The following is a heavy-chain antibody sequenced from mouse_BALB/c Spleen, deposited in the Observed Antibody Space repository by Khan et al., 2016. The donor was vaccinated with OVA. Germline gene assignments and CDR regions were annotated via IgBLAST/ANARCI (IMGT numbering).Heavy chain of an antibody. CDR1: GFTFSTYG. J-gene: IGHJ3*01. D-gene: IGHD1-1*01. CDR2: VSTGGHYT. V-gene: IGHV5-6*01. CDR3: ARLAYYYDSEGFAY. Sequence: EVKLMESGGDIVKPGGSLKLSCAASGFTFSTYGMSWVRQTPDKRLEWVATVSTGGHYTYYTDTVKGRFTISRDNAKNTLYLQMSSLGSEDTSIFYWARLAYYYDSEGFAYWGQGTLVTVSA.